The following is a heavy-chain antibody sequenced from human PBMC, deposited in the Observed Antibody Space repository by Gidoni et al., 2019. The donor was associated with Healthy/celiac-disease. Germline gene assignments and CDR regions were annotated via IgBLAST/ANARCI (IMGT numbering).Heavy chain of an antibody. CDR2: INSDGSST. CDR3: ARGSGFGEFLDY. J-gene: IGHJ4*02. Sequence: EVQLVESGGGLVQPGGSLRLSCAASGFTFSSYWMHWVRQGPGKGLVWVSRINSDGSSTSYADSVKGRFTISRDNAKNTLYLQMNSLRAEDTAVYYCARGSGFGEFLDYWGQGTLVTVSS. V-gene: IGHV3-74*01. CDR1: GFTFSSYW. D-gene: IGHD3-10*01.